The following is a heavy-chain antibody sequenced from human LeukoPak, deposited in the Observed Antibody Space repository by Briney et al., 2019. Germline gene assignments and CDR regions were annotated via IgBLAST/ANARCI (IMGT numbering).Heavy chain of an antibody. CDR1: GFTFSSYS. Sequence: GGSLRLSCVASGFTFSSYSMNWVRQAPGKGLEWVSHISSSSSNIYYADSVKGRFTISRDNAKNSLYLQVNRLRADDTAVYYCARFAAGGSYYYYMDVWGKGTTVTVSS. V-gene: IGHV3-48*01. CDR3: ARFAAGGSYYYYMDV. CDR2: ISSSSSNI. J-gene: IGHJ6*03. D-gene: IGHD6-25*01.